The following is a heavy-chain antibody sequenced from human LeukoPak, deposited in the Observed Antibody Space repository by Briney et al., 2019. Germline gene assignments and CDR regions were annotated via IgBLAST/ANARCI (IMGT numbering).Heavy chain of an antibody. D-gene: IGHD3-10*01. CDR2: ISGSGGST. J-gene: IGHJ6*03. CDR1: GFTFSSYG. Sequence: GGSLRLSCAASGFTFSSYGMHWVRQAPGKGLEWVSAISGSGGSTYYADSVKGRFTISRDDSKNTLSLQMNSLRAEDTAVYYCAKNLARFGGNYYYYYMDVWGKGTTVTISS. CDR3: AKNLARFGGNYYYYYMDV. V-gene: IGHV3-23*01.